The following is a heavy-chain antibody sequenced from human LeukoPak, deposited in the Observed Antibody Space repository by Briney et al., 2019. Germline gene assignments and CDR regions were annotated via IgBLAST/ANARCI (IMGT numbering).Heavy chain of an antibody. V-gene: IGHV1-2*06. CDR3: ARSGYSSGWYYFDY. CDR1: GYTFTGYY. Sequence: GASVKVSCXASGYTFTGYYMHWVRQAPGQGLVWMGRINPNSGGTNYAQKFQGRVTMTRDTSISTAYMELSRLRSDDTAVYYCARSGYSSGWYYFDYWGQGTLVTVSS. D-gene: IGHD6-19*01. J-gene: IGHJ4*02. CDR2: INPNSGGT.